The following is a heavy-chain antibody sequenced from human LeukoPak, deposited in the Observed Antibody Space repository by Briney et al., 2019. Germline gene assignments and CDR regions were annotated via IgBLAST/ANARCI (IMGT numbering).Heavy chain of an antibody. Sequence: ASVKVSCKASGYTFTGYYIHWVRQAPGQGLEWMGRINPNSGGTNYAQKFQGRVTMTRDTSVSTAYMELGSLRSDDTAVCFCARDHDTSGSYFVDYWGQGTLVTVSS. V-gene: IGHV1-2*06. J-gene: IGHJ4*02. CDR1: GYTFTGYY. CDR3: ARDHDTSGSYFVDY. CDR2: INPNSGGT. D-gene: IGHD3-22*01.